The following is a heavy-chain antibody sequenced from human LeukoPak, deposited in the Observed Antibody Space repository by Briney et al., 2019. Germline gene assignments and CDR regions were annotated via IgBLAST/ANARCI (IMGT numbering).Heavy chain of an antibody. CDR2: ISGSGGST. CDR1: GGSISSSN. J-gene: IGHJ3*02. Sequence: RASGTLSLTCAVSGGSISSSNWWSWVRQPPGKGLEWVSAISGSGGSTYYADSVKGRFTISRDNSKNTLYLQMNSLRAEDTAVYYCAKGWTIRDAFDIWGQGTMVTVSS. D-gene: IGHD3/OR15-3a*01. CDR3: AKGWTIRDAFDI. V-gene: IGHV3-23*01.